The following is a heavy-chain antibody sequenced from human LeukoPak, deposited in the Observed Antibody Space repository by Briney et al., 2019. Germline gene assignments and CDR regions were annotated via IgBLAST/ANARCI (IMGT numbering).Heavy chain of an antibody. D-gene: IGHD2-21*01. J-gene: IGHJ3*02. V-gene: IGHV3-21*01. CDR3: AIDPRVEVVLHDAFDI. CDR2: ISSSSSYI. CDR1: GFTFSSYA. Sequence: PGGSLRLSCAASGFTFSSYAMSWVRQAPGKGLEWVSSISSSSSYIYYADSVKGRFTISRDNAKKSLYLQMNSLRAEDTAVYYCAIDPRVEVVLHDAFDIWGQGTMVTVSS.